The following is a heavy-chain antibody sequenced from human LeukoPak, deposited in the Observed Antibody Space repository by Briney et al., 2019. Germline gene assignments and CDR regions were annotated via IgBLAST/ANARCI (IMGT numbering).Heavy chain of an antibody. CDR3: ARHRGAYCSGGNCYSSYYFDY. D-gene: IGHD2-15*01. CDR1: GGSISSYY. V-gene: IGHV4-59*08. J-gene: IGHJ4*02. CDR2: IYYSGST. Sequence: PSETLSLTCTVSGGSISSYYWSWLRQPPGKGLEWVAYIYYSGSTSYNPSLKSRVTISVDTSKKQFSLRLSAVTAAAPAVYYCARHRGAYCSGGNCYSSYYFDYWGQGTLVTVSS.